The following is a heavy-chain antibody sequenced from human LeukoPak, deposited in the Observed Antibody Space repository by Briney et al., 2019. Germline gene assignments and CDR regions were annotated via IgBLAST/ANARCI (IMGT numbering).Heavy chain of an antibody. J-gene: IGHJ6*02. CDR1: GGSISSGSYY. CDR2: IYTSGST. V-gene: IGHV4-61*02. CDR3: ARGHSRYYYGMDV. Sequence: SQTLSPTCTVSGGSISSGSYYWSWIRQPAGKGLEWIGRIYTSGSTNYNPSLKSRVTISVDTSKNQFSLKLSSVTAADTAVYYCARGHSRYYYGMDVWGQGTTVTVSS.